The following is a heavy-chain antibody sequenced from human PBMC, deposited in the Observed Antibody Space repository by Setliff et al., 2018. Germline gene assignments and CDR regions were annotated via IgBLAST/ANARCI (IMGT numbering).Heavy chain of an antibody. V-gene: IGHV3-7*03. CDR2: INQDGSDK. J-gene: IGHJ4*02. CDR1: GFTFSDSW. D-gene: IGHD3-10*01. CDR3: AKSSGSSSATNLEY. Sequence: GGSLRLSCAASGFTFSDSWMSWVRQAPGKGLEWVANINQDGSDKYHADSLKGRFTISRDNTNSKLYLQMNSLRVEDTALYYCAKSSGSSSATNLEYLGPGTLVTVSS.